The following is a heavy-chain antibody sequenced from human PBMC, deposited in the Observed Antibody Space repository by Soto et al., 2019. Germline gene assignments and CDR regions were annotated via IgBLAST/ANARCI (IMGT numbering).Heavy chain of an antibody. V-gene: IGHV1-18*01. CDR1: GYTFTSYG. D-gene: IGHD3-3*01. CDR2: ISAYNGNT. Sequence: VASVKVSCKASGYTFTSYGISWVRQAPGQGLEWMGWISAYNGNTNYAQKLQGRVTMTTDTSTSTAYMELRSLRSDDTAVYYCAREFRGITIFGVVSSYYMDVWGKGTTVTVSS. J-gene: IGHJ6*03. CDR3: AREFRGITIFGVVSSYYMDV.